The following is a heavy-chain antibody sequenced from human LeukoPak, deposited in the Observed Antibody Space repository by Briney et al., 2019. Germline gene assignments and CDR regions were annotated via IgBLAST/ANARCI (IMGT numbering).Heavy chain of an antibody. V-gene: IGHV1-69*05. J-gene: IGHJ5*02. CDR1: GGTFSSYA. CDR2: IILIFGTA. Sequence: SVKVSCKASGGTFSSYAISWVRQAPGQGLEWMGGIILIFGTANYAQKFQGRVTITTDESTSTAYMELSSLRSEDTAVYYCASAQYYYDSSGYSFGWFDPWGQGTLVTVSS. CDR3: ASAQYYYDSSGYSFGWFDP. D-gene: IGHD3-22*01.